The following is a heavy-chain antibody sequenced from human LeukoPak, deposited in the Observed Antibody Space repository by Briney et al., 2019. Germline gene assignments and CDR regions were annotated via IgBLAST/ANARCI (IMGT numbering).Heavy chain of an antibody. D-gene: IGHD3-22*01. Sequence: ASVKVSCKASGYTFTSYAMNWVRQAPGQDLEWMGWINANTGNPTYAQGFTGRFLFSLDTSVSTAYLQITNLKAEDTAVYFCTRGRDTTGYFVYWGQGTLVTVSS. CDR2: INANTGNP. CDR1: GYTFTSYA. J-gene: IGHJ4*02. V-gene: IGHV7-4-1*02. CDR3: TRGRDTTGYFVY.